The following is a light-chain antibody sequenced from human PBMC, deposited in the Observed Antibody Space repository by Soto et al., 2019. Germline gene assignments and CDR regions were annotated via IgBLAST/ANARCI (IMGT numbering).Light chain of an antibody. CDR2: DVT. V-gene: IGLV2-14*03. CDR1: SNDIGGYNY. CDR3: SSYSNTSNRRL. J-gene: IGLJ1*01. Sequence: QSALTQPASVSGSPGQSITIPCTGTSNDIGGYNYVSWYQQFPGKAPKLIIYDVTNRPSGVSFRFSGPKSGNTASLTISGLQAEDDAGYHCSSYSNTSNRRLFGAVTKDTV.